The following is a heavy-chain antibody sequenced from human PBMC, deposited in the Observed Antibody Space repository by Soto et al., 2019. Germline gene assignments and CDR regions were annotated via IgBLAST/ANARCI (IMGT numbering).Heavy chain of an antibody. D-gene: IGHD6-19*01. J-gene: IGHJ4*02. V-gene: IGHV4-39*01. CDR1: GGSITGGSISSTTYY. CDR3: ASYSSGLYYFDY. Sequence: SETLSLTCTVSGGSITGGSISSTTYYWGWIRQPPGKGLEWIGSIYYSGSTYYNPSLKSRVTISVDTSKNQFSLKLSSVTAADTAVYYCASYSSGLYYFDYWGQGTLVTVSS. CDR2: IYYSGST.